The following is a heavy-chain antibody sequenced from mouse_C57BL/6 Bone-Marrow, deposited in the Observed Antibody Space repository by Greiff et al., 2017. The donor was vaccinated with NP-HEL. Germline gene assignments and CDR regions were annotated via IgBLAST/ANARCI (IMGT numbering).Heavy chain of an antibody. CDR1: GFTFSSYG. CDR2: ISSGGSYT. V-gene: IGHV5-6*01. CDR3: ARPDYYGSSSFDY. Sequence: EVHLVESGGDLVKPGGSLKLSCAASGFTFSSYGMSWVRQTPDKRLEWVATISSGGSYTYYPDSVKGRFTISRDNAKNTLYLQMSSLKSEDTAMYYCARPDYYGSSSFDYWGQGTTLTVSS. D-gene: IGHD1-1*01. J-gene: IGHJ2*01.